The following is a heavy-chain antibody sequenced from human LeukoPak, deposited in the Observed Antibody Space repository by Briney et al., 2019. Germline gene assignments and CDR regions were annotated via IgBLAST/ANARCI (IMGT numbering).Heavy chain of an antibody. J-gene: IGHJ4*02. Sequence: SETLSLTCAVSGGSINTYYWSWIRQPPGKGLEWIGYIYYGGSTYSNLSLKGRVTISSDTSKNQFSLKLTSVTAADTAVYYCARSSVSGTYSGGYWGQGNPGHRLL. CDR2: IYYGGST. V-gene: IGHV4-59*08. D-gene: IGHD3-10*01. CDR3: ARSSVSGTYSGGY. CDR1: GGSINTYY.